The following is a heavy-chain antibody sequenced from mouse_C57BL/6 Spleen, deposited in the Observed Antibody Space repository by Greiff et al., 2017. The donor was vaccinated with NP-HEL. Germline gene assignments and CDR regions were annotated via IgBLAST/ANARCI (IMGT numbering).Heavy chain of an antibody. J-gene: IGHJ3*01. CDR1: GFTFSDYY. Sequence: EVQLQESGGGLVQPGGSLKLSCAASGFTFSDYYMYWVRQTPEKRLEWVAYISNGGGSTYYPDTVKGRFTISRDNAKNTLYLQMSRLKSEDTAMYYCARERLAYWGQGTLVTVSA. CDR3: ARERLAY. CDR2: ISNGGGST. V-gene: IGHV5-12*01.